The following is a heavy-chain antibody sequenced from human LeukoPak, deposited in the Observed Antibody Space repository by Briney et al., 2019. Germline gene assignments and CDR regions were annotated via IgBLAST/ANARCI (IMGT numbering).Heavy chain of an antibody. Sequence: QPGGSLRLSCAASGFTFSSYGMNWVRQAPGKGLEWVSYITSSGSAIYYADSVKGRFSISRDNTKNSLYLQMNSLRAEDTAVYYYARIGWQWPTFGMDVWGQGTTVTVSS. D-gene: IGHD6-19*01. CDR1: GFTFSSYG. J-gene: IGHJ6*02. V-gene: IGHV3-48*03. CDR3: ARIGWQWPTFGMDV. CDR2: ITSSGSAI.